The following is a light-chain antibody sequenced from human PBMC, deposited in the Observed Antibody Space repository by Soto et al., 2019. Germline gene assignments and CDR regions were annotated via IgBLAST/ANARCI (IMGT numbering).Light chain of an antibody. J-gene: IGLJ2*01. CDR1: SSNIGAGYD. CDR3: QSFDSSLSGSV. CDR2: VNS. V-gene: IGLV1-40*01. Sequence: QSVLTQPPSVSGAPGQRVTISCTGGSSNIGAGYDVHWYQQLPGTAPKLLINVNSNRPSGVPDRFSGSKSGTSASLAITGLQAEDEADYYCQSFDSSLSGSVFGGGTKLTVL.